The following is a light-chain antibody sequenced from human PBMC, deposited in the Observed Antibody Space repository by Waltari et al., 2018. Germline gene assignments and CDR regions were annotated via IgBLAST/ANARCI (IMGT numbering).Light chain of an antibody. J-gene: IGKJ1*01. Sequence: TVMTQSPATLSVSPGERATLSCRTSRTISSNLAWYQQKPGQAPRLLIYGASIRATGVPARFSGSGSGTQFTLTIHSLQSEDFAVYYCQQYNNWPPWTFGQGTKVEIK. V-gene: IGKV3-15*01. CDR2: GAS. CDR3: QQYNNWPPWT. CDR1: RTISSN.